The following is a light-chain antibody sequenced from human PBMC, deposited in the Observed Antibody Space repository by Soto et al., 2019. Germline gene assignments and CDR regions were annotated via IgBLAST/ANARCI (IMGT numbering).Light chain of an antibody. Sequence: PGDRATLSCRASQSVTNSLAWYQQQPGQAPRLLIYHASNRATGVPARFSGSGSGTDFTLTISSLEPADFAVYYCQQRRTFGQGTKVEIK. CDR2: HAS. J-gene: IGKJ1*01. V-gene: IGKV3-11*01. CDR3: QQRRT. CDR1: QSVTNS.